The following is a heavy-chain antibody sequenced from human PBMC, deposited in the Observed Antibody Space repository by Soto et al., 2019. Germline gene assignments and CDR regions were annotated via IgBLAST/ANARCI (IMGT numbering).Heavy chain of an antibody. J-gene: IGHJ6*02. CDR1: GFTFNNAW. CDR2: IKSKTDGETT. CDR3: TTHLSLMVYANGDFYHGMDV. Sequence: EVQLVESGGGLVKPGGSLRLSCAASGFTFNNAWMSWVRQAPGKGLEWVGRIKSKTDGETTDYAAPVKGRFSISRDESKDTLYLQMKSLKTEDTAVYFCTTHLSLMVYANGDFYHGMDVWGQGTAVTVSS. D-gene: IGHD2-8*01. V-gene: IGHV3-15*01.